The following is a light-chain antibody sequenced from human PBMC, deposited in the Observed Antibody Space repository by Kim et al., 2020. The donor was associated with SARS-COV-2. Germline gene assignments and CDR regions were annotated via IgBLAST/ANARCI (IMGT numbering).Light chain of an antibody. V-gene: IGLV3-25*01. CDR3: QAADSSGNYV. CDR2: KDS. Sequence: VSPGQTASITCSGDKLAKKYACWYQQKPGQAPVLVIYKDSERPSGIPERFSGSSSGKTVTLTISGAQAEDEADYYCQAADSSGNYVFGSGTQVTVL. CDR1: KLAKKY. J-gene: IGLJ1*01.